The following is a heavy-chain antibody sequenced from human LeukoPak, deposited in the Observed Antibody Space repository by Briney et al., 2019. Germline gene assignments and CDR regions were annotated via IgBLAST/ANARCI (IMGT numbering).Heavy chain of an antibody. V-gene: IGHV1-69*04. CDR1: GGTFSSYA. J-gene: IGHJ3*02. CDR2: VIPILGIA. Sequence: ASVKGSFKASGGTFSSYAFSWVRQGPGQGLGWVGKVIPILGIANYAQKFQGRVTITADKSTSTAYMELSSLRSEDTAVYYCARFYTKYYYDSSGYNDAFDTWGQGTMVTVSS. D-gene: IGHD3-22*01. CDR3: ARFYTKYYYDSSGYNDAFDT.